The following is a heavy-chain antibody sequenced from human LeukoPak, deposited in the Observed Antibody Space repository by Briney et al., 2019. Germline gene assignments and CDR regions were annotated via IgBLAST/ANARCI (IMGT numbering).Heavy chain of an antibody. CDR2: INQDGSEE. V-gene: IGHV3-7*01. D-gene: IGHD6-19*01. J-gene: IGHJ4*02. CDR1: GFTFSKYW. CDR3: AREYSSSGWYGYYFDL. Sequence: TGGSLRLSCAASGFTFSKYWMSWVRQSPGKGLEWVANINQDGSEEYYADSVKGRFTISRDNSKNILYLQMNSLRAEDTSLYYCAREYSSSGWYGYYFDLWGQGTLVTVSS.